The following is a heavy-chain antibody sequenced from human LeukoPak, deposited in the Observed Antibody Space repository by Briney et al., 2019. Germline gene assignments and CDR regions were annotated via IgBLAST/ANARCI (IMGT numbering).Heavy chain of an antibody. V-gene: IGHV4-61*01. CDR3: ARDLPSGDAFDI. Sequence: SETLSLTCTVSGGSISSSSYYWGWIRQPPGKGLEWIGYIYYSGSTNYNPPLKSRVTISVDTSKNQFSLKLSSVTAADTAVYYCARDLPSGDAFDIWGQGTMVTVSS. CDR1: GGSISSSSYY. CDR2: IYYSGST. J-gene: IGHJ3*02. D-gene: IGHD3-10*01.